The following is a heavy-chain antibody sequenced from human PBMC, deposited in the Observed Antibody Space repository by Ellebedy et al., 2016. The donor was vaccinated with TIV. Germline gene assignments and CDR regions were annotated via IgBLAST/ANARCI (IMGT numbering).Heavy chain of an antibody. CDR3: AREGIMWVRKDEAFDF. CDR2: ISPDGRDK. Sequence: GESLKISCAASGFTFSSSILHWVRQAPGKGLEWVALISPDGRDKQYGDSVKGRSTISRDNSKNTLYLQMNSLRAEDTAVYYCAREGIMWVRKDEAFDFWGQGTMVTVSS. J-gene: IGHJ3*01. V-gene: IGHV3-30*14. CDR1: GFTFSSSI. D-gene: IGHD3-16*01.